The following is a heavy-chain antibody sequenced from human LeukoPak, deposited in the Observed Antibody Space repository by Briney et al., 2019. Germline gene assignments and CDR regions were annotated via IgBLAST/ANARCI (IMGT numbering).Heavy chain of an antibody. D-gene: IGHD6-19*01. V-gene: IGHV4-38-2*01. CDR2: IYHSGST. CDR1: GYSISSGYY. CDR3: AKINSSGWQKSFDY. Sequence: SETLSLTCAVSGYSISSGYYWGWIRQPPGEGLGWIGSIYHSGSTYYNPSPKTRVTISSDTSKNQFSLKLSSVTAADTAVYYCAKINSSGWQKSFDYWGQGTLVTVSS. J-gene: IGHJ4*02.